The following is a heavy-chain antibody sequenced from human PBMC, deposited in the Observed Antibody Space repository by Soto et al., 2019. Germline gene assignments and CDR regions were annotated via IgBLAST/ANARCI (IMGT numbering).Heavy chain of an antibody. CDR3: ARGGFRFLEWLAYGMDV. Sequence: QVQLVESGGGVVQPGRSLRLSCAASGFTFSSYAMHWVRQAPGKGLEWVAIISYDGSNKYYADSVKGRFTISRDNSKNTLYLQMKSLRAEDTAVYYCARGGFRFLEWLAYGMDVWGQGTTVTVSS. D-gene: IGHD3-3*01. J-gene: IGHJ6*02. CDR2: ISYDGSNK. V-gene: IGHV3-30-3*01. CDR1: GFTFSSYA.